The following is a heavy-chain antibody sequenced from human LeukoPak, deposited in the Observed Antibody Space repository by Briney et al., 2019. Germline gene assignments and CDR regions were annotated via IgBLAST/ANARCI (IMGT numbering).Heavy chain of an antibody. V-gene: IGHV4-34*01. J-gene: IGHJ5*02. CDR3: ARALALAGYYPRHNWFDP. Sequence: SETLSLTCAVYGGSFSGYYWSWIRQPPGKGLEWIGDINHSGSTNYNPSLKSRVSISVDTSKNQFSLKLSSVTAADTAVYYCARALALAGYYPRHNWFDPWGQGTLVTVSS. D-gene: IGHD3-22*01. CDR2: INHSGST. CDR1: GGSFSGYY.